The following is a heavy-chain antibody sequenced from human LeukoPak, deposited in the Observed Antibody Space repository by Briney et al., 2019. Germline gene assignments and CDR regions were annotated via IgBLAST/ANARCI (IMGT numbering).Heavy chain of an antibody. Sequence: SETLSLTCTVSGGSISSYYWSWIRQPPGKGLEWIAYISDIGSINYNPSRKSRVTISLGTSKNQFSLKLSSVTAADTAVYYCAGHHPRNTVDFWGQGTLVTVSS. CDR2: ISDIGSI. CDR1: GGSISSYY. D-gene: IGHD2/OR15-2a*01. J-gene: IGHJ4*02. CDR3: AGHHPRNTVDF. V-gene: IGHV4-59*08.